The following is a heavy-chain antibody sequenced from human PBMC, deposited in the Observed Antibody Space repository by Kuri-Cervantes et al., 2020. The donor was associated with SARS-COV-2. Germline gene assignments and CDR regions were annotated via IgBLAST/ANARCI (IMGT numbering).Heavy chain of an antibody. CDR1: GFTFSISW. Sequence: GESLKISCGVSGFTFSISWMTWVRQAPGKGLEWVANIKQDGSEKYYVDSVKGRFTISRDNVKNSLYLQMNSLRAEDTAVYYCASGPGILWFGDNYWGQGTLVTVSS. D-gene: IGHD3-10*01. J-gene: IGHJ4*02. CDR3: ASGPGILWFGDNY. V-gene: IGHV3-7*01. CDR2: IKQDGSEK.